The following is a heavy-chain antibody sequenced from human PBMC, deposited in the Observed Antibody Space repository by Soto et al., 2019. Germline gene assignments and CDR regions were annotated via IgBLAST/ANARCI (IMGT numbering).Heavy chain of an antibody. Sequence: SDTLSLTCTVSGVSVSSGSYYWSWIRQPPGKGLEWIGYIYYSGSTNYNPSLKSRVTISVDTSKNQFSLKLSSVTAADTAVYYCARGSFDYWGQGTLVTVSS. CDR3: ARGSFDY. V-gene: IGHV4-61*01. CDR2: IYYSGST. J-gene: IGHJ4*02. CDR1: GVSVSSGSYY.